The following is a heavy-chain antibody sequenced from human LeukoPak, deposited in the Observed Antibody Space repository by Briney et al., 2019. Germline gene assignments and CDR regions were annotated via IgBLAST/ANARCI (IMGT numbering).Heavy chain of an antibody. CDR3: ARMNTAMVNGLNYYYYMDV. J-gene: IGHJ6*03. CDR1: GFTFSSYS. Sequence: GGSLRLSCAASGFTFSSYSMNWVRQAPGKGLEWVSYISSSSNYIYYADSVKGRFTISRDNAKNSLYLQMNSLRAEDTAVYYCARMNTAMVNGLNYYYYMDVWGKGTTVTISS. CDR2: ISSSSNYI. V-gene: IGHV3-21*01. D-gene: IGHD5-18*01.